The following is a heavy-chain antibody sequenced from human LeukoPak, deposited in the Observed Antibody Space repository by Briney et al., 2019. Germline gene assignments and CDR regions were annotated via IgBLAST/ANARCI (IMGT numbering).Heavy chain of an antibody. Sequence: ASVKVSCKASGYTFTGYYMHWVRQAPGQGLEWMGWISAYNGNTNYAQKLQGRVTMTTDTSTSTAYMELRSLRSDDTAVYYCARGGYCSSTSCYEVDYYYYYMDVWGKGTTVTVSS. V-gene: IGHV1-18*04. D-gene: IGHD2-2*01. CDR3: ARGGYCSSTSCYEVDYYYYYMDV. CDR2: ISAYNGNT. CDR1: GYTFTGYY. J-gene: IGHJ6*03.